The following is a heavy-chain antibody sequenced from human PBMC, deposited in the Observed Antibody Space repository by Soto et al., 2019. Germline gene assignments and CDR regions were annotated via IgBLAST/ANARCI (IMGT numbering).Heavy chain of an antibody. V-gene: IGHV4-59*08. D-gene: IGHD2-2*01. J-gene: IGHJ4*02. CDR1: GGSISSYY. Sequence: QVQLQESGPGLVKPSETLSLTCTVSGGSISSYYWSWIRQPPGKGLEWIGYIYYSGSTNYNPSLKSRVTISVDTSKNQFSLKLSSVTDADTAVYYCARHCSTTSCYRYWGQGTLVTVSS. CDR2: IYYSGST. CDR3: ARHCSTTSCYRY.